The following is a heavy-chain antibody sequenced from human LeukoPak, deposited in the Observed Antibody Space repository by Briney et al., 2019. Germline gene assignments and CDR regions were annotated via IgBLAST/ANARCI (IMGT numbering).Heavy chain of an antibody. CDR2: IKVDGNEK. V-gene: IGHV3-7*01. D-gene: IGHD3-3*01. J-gene: IGHJ6*03. Sequence: GGSLRLSCAASKFTFSSYWMSWVRQAPGKGLEWVADIKVDGNEKYYVGSVKGRFTISRDNAKNSLYLQMNSLRAEDTAVYFCARAEYDFWSGLCQRRYYYMDVWGKGTTVTVSS. CDR3: ARAEYDFWSGLCQRRYYYMDV. CDR1: KFTFSSYW.